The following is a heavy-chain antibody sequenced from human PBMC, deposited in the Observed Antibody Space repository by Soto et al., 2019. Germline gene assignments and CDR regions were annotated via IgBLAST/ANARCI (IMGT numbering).Heavy chain of an antibody. CDR1: GFTFSNYA. J-gene: IGHJ4*02. Sequence: PGGSLRLSCAASGFTFSNYAMSWVRQAPGKGLEWVSAISGSGGSTYYADSVKGRFTISRDNSKNTLYLQMNSLRAEDTAVYYCAKRLNGGSYYGSYYWGQGTLVTVSS. CDR3: AKRLNGGSYYGSYY. V-gene: IGHV3-23*01. D-gene: IGHD1-26*01. CDR2: ISGSGGST.